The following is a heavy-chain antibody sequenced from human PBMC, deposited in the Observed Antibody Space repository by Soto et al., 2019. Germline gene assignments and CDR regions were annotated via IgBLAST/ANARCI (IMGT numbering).Heavy chain of an antibody. CDR1: GVTMSYGAYS. CDR2: ISHLETT. D-gene: IGHD2-21*02. V-gene: IGHV4-30-2*02. CDR3: GWGGGDRSFDF. J-gene: IGHJ5*01. Sequence: ALSLTSSVSGVTMSYGAYSWSWIRQSPGEGLEWLGYISHLETTYYNPSFKSRLSLFIERARNQFPLSLCSMTAADKAVDFWGWGGGDRSFDFWGQGIPAPVSS.